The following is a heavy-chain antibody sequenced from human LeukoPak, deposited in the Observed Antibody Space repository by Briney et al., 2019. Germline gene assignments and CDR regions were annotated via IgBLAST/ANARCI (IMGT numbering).Heavy chain of an antibody. CDR1: VYTFTGHY. Sequence: ASVNVSCRASVYTFTGHYMHWVRQPPAQGRDGMGWINPKSCVTNYAQTLQGRVTMTRDTSSSLVYMELSRLTTDDTAVYFCTTALRYDDSSGYYAYWGQGPLVTVSS. V-gene: IGHV1-2*02. CDR3: TTALRYDDSSGYYAY. D-gene: IGHD3-22*01. J-gene: IGHJ4*02. CDR2: INPKSCVT.